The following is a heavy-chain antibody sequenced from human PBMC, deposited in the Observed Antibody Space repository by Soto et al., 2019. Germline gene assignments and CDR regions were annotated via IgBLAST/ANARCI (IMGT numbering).Heavy chain of an antibody. D-gene: IGHD2-2*01. CDR2: ISAYNGNT. V-gene: IGHV1-18*01. CDR3: ARDLSVHCSSTSCYSYGMDV. CDR1: GYTFTSYG. Sequence: ASVKVSCKASGYTFTSYGISWVRQAPGQGLEWMGWISAYNGNTNYAQKLQGRVTMTIDTSTSTAYMELRSLRSDDTAVYYCARDLSVHCSSTSCYSYGMDVWGQGTTVTVSS. J-gene: IGHJ6*02.